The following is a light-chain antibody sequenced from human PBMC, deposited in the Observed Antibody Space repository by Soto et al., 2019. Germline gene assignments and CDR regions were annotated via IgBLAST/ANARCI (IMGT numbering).Light chain of an antibody. V-gene: IGKV3-20*01. CDR2: GAS. CDR3: HHCGGSQP. J-gene: IGKJ1*01. Sequence: EIVLTQSPGTLSFSPGERATLSCRASQSISSSNLVWYQQKPGQAHRLLIYGASSSATGIPDRFSGSGSGTDFTLTISSLEPEDFVVYFCHHCGGSQPFGQGTKVESK. CDR1: QSISSSN.